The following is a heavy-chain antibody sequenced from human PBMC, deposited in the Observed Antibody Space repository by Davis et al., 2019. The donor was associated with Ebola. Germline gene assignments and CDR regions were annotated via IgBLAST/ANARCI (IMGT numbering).Heavy chain of an antibody. CDR2: ISSSSSTI. Sequence: GESLKISCAASGFTFSSYSMNWVRQAPGKGLEWVSYISSSSSTIYYADSVKGRFTISRDNAKNSLYLQMNSLRDEDTAVYYCARVPLMAAAAHFDYWGQGTLVTVSS. CDR3: ARVPLMAAAAHFDY. CDR1: GFTFSSYS. J-gene: IGHJ4*02. V-gene: IGHV3-48*02. D-gene: IGHD6-13*01.